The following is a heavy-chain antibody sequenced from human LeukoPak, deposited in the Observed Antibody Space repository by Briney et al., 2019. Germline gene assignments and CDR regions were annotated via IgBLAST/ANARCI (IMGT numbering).Heavy chain of an antibody. D-gene: IGHD2-21*01. Sequence: SGGSLRLSCAASGFTFSSYAMSWVRQAPGKGLEWVSSITSSGTYIYYADSVKGRFTISRDNAKNSLYLQMNSLRAEDTAVYYCARDRANIVVVSASEYWGQGTLVTVSS. CDR1: GFTFSSYA. J-gene: IGHJ4*02. CDR3: ARDRANIVVVSASEY. CDR2: ITSSGTYI. V-gene: IGHV3-21*03.